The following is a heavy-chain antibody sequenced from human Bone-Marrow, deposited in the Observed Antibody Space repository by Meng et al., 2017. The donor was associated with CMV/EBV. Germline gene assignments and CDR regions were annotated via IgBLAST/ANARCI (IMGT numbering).Heavy chain of an antibody. D-gene: IGHD6-19*01. CDR1: GYTFTGYY. CDR3: ARHWAKSSPPTEKYYYYYGMDV. V-gene: IGHV1-2*02. Sequence: ASVKVSCKASGYTFTGYYMHWVRQAPGQGLEWMGWINPNSGGTNYAQKFQGRVTMTRDTSISTAYMELSRLRSDDTAVYYCARHWAKSSPPTEKYYYYYGMDVWGQGTTVTVSS. CDR2: INPNSGGT. J-gene: IGHJ6*02.